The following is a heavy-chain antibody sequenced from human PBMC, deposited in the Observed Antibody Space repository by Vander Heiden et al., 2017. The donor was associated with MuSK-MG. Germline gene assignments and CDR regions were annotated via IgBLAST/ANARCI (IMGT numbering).Heavy chain of an antibody. CDR3: AREDRTGWFDP. V-gene: IGHV3-7*01. D-gene: IGHD3-9*01. CDR2: IKQDGSEK. CDR1: GFTFSSYW. J-gene: IGHJ5*02. Sequence: EVQLVESGGGLVQPGGSLRLSCAASGFTFSSYWMSWVRQAPGKGLEWVANIKQDGSEKYYVDSVKGRFTISRDNAKNSLYLQMNSLRAEDTAVYYGAREDRTGWFDPWGQGTLVTVSS.